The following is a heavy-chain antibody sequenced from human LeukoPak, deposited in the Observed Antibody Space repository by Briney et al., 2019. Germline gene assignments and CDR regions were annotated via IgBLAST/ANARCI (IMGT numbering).Heavy chain of an antibody. CDR1: GFTFSSYA. D-gene: IGHD3-10*01. CDR2: ISGSGGST. V-gene: IGHV3-23*01. Sequence: GGSLRLSCAASGFTFSSYAMSWVRQAPGKGLEWVSAISGSGGSTYYADSVKGRFTISRDNSKNTLYLQMNSLRAVDTAVYYCAKDGGVEDYYGSGSYGSFDYWGQGTLVTVSS. CDR3: AKDGGVEDYYGSGSYGSFDY. J-gene: IGHJ4*02.